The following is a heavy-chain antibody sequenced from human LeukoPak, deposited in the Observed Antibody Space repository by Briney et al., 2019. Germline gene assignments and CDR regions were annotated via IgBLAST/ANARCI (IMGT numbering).Heavy chain of an antibody. CDR1: GGSFSGYY. D-gene: IGHD2-15*01. J-gene: IGHJ4*02. CDR2: INHSGST. CDR3: ARGRRYSYPPFDY. Sequence: PSETLSLTCAVYGGSFSGYYWSWIRQPPGKGLEWIGEINHSGSTNYNPSLKSRVTISVDTSKNQFSLKLSSVTAADTAVYYCARGRRYSYPPFDYWGQGTLVTVSS. V-gene: IGHV4-34*01.